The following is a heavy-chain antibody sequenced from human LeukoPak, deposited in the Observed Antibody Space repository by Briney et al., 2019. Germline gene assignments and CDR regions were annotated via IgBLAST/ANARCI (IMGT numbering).Heavy chain of an antibody. V-gene: IGHV4-59*01. CDR3: ARTYDFWSGTFGGYYYGMDV. CDR2: IYYSGST. J-gene: IGHJ6*02. D-gene: IGHD3-3*01. CDR1: GGSIRSYY. Sequence: PSETLSLTCTVSGGSIRSYYWSWIRQPPGKGLEWIGYIYYSGSTNYNPSLKSRVTISVDTSKNQFSLKLSSVTAADTAVYYCARTYDFWSGTFGGYYYGMDVWGQGTTVTVSS.